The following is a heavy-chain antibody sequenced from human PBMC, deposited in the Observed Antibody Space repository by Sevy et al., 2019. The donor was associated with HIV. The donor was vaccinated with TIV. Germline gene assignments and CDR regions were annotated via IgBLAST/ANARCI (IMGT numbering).Heavy chain of an antibody. CDR1: GFTFSSYG. D-gene: IGHD6-13*01. CDR2: IWYDGSNK. J-gene: IGHJ5*02. V-gene: IGHV3-33*01. Sequence: GGSLRLSCAASGFTFSSYGMHWVRQAPGKGLEWVAVIWYDGSNKYYADSVKGRFTISRDNSKNTLYLQMNSRGAEDTAVYYWARGGYSSSWYTLKTDWFDPWGQGTLVTVSS. CDR3: ARGGYSSSWYTLKTDWFDP.